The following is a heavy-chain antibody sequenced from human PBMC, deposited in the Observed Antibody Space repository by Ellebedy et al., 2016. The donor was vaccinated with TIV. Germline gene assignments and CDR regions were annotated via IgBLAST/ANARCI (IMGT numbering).Heavy chain of an antibody. Sequence: SETLSLTXTVSGGSISSSSYYWSWIRQPPGKGLEWIGYIYYSGSTNYNPSLKSRVTISVDTSKNQFSLKLSSVTAADTAVYYCARDRTRLVGPGVYYYYGMDVWGQGTTVTVSS. CDR1: GGSISSSSYY. CDR2: IYYSGST. V-gene: IGHV4-61*01. D-gene: IGHD3-9*01. CDR3: ARDRTRLVGPGVYYYYGMDV. J-gene: IGHJ6*02.